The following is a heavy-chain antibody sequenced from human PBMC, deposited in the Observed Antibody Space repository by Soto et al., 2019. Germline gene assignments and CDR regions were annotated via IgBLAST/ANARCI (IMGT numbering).Heavy chain of an antibody. J-gene: IGHJ3*02. Sequence: SGGSLRLSCAASGFTFSSYGMHWVRQAPGKGLEWVAVISYDGSNKYYADSVKGRFTISRDNSKNTLYLQMNSLRAEDTAVYYCAKDIYGGNSDAFDIWGQRTMVTVSS. D-gene: IGHD4-17*01. CDR3: AKDIYGGNSDAFDI. CDR1: GFTFSSYG. CDR2: ISYDGSNK. V-gene: IGHV3-30*18.